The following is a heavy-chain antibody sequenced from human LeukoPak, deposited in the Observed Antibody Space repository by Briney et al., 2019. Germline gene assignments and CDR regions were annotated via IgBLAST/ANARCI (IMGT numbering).Heavy chain of an antibody. J-gene: IGHJ4*02. Sequence: PSETLSLTCTVSGVSISSYYLSWIRQPPGKGLEWVGYIYYSGSTNYNASLKSRVSISVDTSKQQFFLRLSSVTAADPAVYYCARGFYGSGSYYKSPFDCWGQGTLVTVSS. CDR2: IYYSGST. CDR1: GVSISSYY. V-gene: IGHV4-59*01. D-gene: IGHD3-10*01. CDR3: ARGFYGSGSYYKSPFDC.